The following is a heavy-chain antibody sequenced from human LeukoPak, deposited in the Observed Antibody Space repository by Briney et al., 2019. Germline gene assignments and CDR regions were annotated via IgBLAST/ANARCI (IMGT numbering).Heavy chain of an antibody. V-gene: IGHV1-2*02. CDR3: ARGYYYGSGSYWYYYYYYMDV. CDR1: GYTFTSYA. Sequence: ASVKVSCKASGYTFTSYAMNWVRQAPGQGLEWMGWINPNSGGTNYAQKFQGRVTMTRDTSISTAYMELSRLRSDDTAVYYCARGYYYGSGSYWYYYYYYMDVWGKGTTVTVSS. D-gene: IGHD3-10*01. J-gene: IGHJ6*03. CDR2: INPNSGGT.